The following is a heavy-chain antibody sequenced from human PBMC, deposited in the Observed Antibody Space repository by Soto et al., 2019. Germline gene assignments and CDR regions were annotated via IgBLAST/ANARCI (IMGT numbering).Heavy chain of an antibody. CDR2: ISLGGTT. CDR1: GDSISRGYH. CDR3: VKQAVGSMSSE. Sequence: LTCAVSGDSISRGYHWAWIRQPPGKGLELIVTISLGGTTYYSPSLKSRLTASLDTSNNQVSLILSSVTVKDTAVYFCVKQAVGSMSSEWGPGTLVTSP. D-gene: IGHD6-6*01. J-gene: IGHJ4*02. V-gene: IGHV4-38-2*01.